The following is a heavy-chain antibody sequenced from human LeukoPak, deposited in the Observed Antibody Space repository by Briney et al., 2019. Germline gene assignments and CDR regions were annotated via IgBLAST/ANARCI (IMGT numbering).Heavy chain of an antibody. CDR2: INWNGGST. Sequence: GGSLRLSCAASGFTFDDYGMSWVRQAPGKGLEGVSGINWNGGSTGYADSVKGRFTISRDNAKNSLYLQMNSLRAEDTALYYCARAFWSGYYSVYHYYYMDVWGKGTTVTVSS. V-gene: IGHV3-20*04. D-gene: IGHD3-3*01. CDR3: ARAFWSGYYSVYHYYYMDV. CDR1: GFTFDDYG. J-gene: IGHJ6*03.